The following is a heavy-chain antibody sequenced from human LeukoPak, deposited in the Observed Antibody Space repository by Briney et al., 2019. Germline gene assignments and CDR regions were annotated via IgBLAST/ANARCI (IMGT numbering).Heavy chain of an antibody. CDR1: GFTFSSYA. V-gene: IGHV3-21*01. D-gene: IGHD4-11*01. CDR3: ARDPTVTTNGDY. CDR2: ISSSSSYI. Sequence: PGGSLRLSCAASGFTFSSYALSWVRQAPGKGLEWVSSISSSSSYIYYADSVKGRFTISRDNAKNSLYLQMNSLRAEDTAVYYCARDPTVTTNGDYWGQGTLVTVSS. J-gene: IGHJ4*02.